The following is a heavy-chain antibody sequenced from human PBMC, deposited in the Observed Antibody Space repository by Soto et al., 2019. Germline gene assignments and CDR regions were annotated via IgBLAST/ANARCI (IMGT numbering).Heavy chain of an antibody. J-gene: IGHJ4*02. CDR2: ISWNSGSI. Sequence: GGSLRLSCAASGFTFDDYAMHWVRQAPGKGLEWVSGISWNSGSIGYAGSVKGRFTISRDNAKNSLYLQMNSLRAEDTALYYCAKGPLYYYDSSGYPNFDYWGQGTLVTVSS. CDR3: AKGPLYYYDSSGYPNFDY. CDR1: GFTFDDYA. V-gene: IGHV3-9*01. D-gene: IGHD3-22*01.